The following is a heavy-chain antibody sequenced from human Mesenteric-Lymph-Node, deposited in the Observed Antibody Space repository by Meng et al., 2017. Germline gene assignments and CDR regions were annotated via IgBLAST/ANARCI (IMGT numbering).Heavy chain of an antibody. D-gene: IGHD6-13*01. J-gene: IGHJ4*02. V-gene: IGHV3-30*04. CDR3: ARGGAGSSWYVRFDY. CDR1: GFTFSSYA. Sequence: GESLKISCAASGFTFSSYAMHWVRQAPGKGLEWVAVISYDGSNKYYADSVKGRFTISRDNSKNTLYLQMNSLRAEDTAVYYCARGGAGSSWYVRFDYWGQGTTVTVSS. CDR2: ISYDGSNK.